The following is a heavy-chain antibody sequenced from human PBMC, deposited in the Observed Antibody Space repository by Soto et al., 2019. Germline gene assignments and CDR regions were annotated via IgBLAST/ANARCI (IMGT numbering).Heavy chain of an antibody. J-gene: IGHJ4*02. CDR3: ARGWDYYDSSGYYYDN. D-gene: IGHD3-22*01. V-gene: IGHV1-69*12. CDR2: IIPIFGTA. CDR1: GGTFSSYA. Sequence: QVQLVRSGAEVKKPGSSVKVSCKASGGTFSSYAISWVRQAPGQGLEWMGGIIPIFGTANYAQKFQGRVTITADESTSTAYMELSSLRSEDTAVYYCARGWDYYDSSGYYYDNWGQGTLVTVSS.